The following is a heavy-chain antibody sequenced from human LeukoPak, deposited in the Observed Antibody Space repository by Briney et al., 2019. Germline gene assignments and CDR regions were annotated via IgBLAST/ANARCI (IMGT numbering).Heavy chain of an antibody. CDR3: ARGHGYYYYGMDV. Sequence: SETLSLTCTVSGGSISSYYWSWIRQPPGKGLEWIGYIYYSGSTNYNPSLKSRVTISVDTSKNQFSLKLSSVTAADTAVYYCARGHGYYYYGMDVWGQGTTVTVSS. V-gene: IGHV4-59*01. CDR2: IYYSGST. CDR1: GGSISSYY. J-gene: IGHJ6*02.